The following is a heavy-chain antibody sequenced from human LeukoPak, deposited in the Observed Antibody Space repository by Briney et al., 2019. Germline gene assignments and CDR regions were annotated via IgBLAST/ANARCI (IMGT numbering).Heavy chain of an antibody. CDR3: ARDYYDSSGLDY. J-gene: IGHJ4*02. CDR1: GGSISSSSYY. V-gene: IGHV4-61*01. CDR2: IYYSGST. D-gene: IGHD3-22*01. Sequence: PSETLSLTCTVSGGSISSSSYYWSWIRQPPGKGLEWIGYIYYSGSTDYNPSLKSRVTISVDTSKNQFSLKLSSVTPADTAVYYCARDYYDSSGLDYWGQGTLVTVSS.